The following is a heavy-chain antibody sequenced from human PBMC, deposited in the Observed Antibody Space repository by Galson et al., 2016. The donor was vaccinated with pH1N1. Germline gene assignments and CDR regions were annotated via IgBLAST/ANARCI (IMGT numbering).Heavy chain of an antibody. Sequence: SLGLSCAASGFTFSSYAMSWVRQAPGKGLEWVSAISGRGESTYYSDSVKGHLTISRDNSKNTLYLQMNSLRTEDTAVYYCAKDLSSDYGDYGLDYWGQGTLVTVSS. J-gene: IGHJ4*02. CDR1: GFTFSSYA. CDR2: ISGRGEST. V-gene: IGHV3-23*01. D-gene: IGHD4-17*01. CDR3: AKDLSSDYGDYGLDY.